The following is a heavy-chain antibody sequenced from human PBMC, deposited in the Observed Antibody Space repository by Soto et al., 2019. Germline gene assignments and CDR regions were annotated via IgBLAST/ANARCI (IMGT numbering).Heavy chain of an antibody. V-gene: IGHV3-13*01. CDR1: GFTFSSYD. J-gene: IGHJ6*02. CDR2: IGTAGDT. Sequence: GGSLRLSCAASGFTFSSYDMHWVRQATGKGLEWVSAIGTAGDTYYPGSVKGRFTISRENAKNSLYLQMNSLRAGDTAVYYCARVPRKGYYYYYGMDVWGQGTTVTVSS. CDR3: ARVPRKGYYYYYGMDV.